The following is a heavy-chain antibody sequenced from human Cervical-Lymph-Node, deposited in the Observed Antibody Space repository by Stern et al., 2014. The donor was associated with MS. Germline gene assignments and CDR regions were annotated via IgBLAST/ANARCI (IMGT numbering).Heavy chain of an antibody. CDR3: ARDYPSVNRPPGGIDV. CDR2: IIPSFDIA. V-gene: IGHV1-69*01. CDR1: GDTFSKYA. Sequence: QMKLVQSGAEVKKPGSSVKVSCKASGDTFSKYAITWVRQAPGQGLEWLGGIIPSFDIANNAHEFQGRVTITADESTSTVYMSLSGLTSEDTAVYYCARDYPSVNRPPGGIDVWGLGTTVTVSS. J-gene: IGHJ6*02.